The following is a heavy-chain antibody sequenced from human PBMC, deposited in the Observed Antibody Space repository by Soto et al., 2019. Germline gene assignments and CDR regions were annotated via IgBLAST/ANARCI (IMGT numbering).Heavy chain of an antibody. CDR1: GFTFSSYW. D-gene: IGHD2-2*01. Sequence: GGSLRLSCAASGFTFSSYWMSWVRQAPGKGLEWVANIKQDGSEKYYVDSVKGRFTISRDNAKNSLYLQMNSLRAEDTAVYYCARDKARYCSSTGCDEDYGMDVWGQGTTVTVSS. J-gene: IGHJ6*02. V-gene: IGHV3-7*01. CDR2: IKQDGSEK. CDR3: ARDKARYCSSTGCDEDYGMDV.